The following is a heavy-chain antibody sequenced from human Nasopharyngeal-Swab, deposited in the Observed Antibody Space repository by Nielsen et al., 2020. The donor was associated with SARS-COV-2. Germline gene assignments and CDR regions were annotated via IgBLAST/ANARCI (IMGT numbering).Heavy chain of an antibody. V-gene: IGHV4-59*13. CDR3: AGGVVRDNWFDP. J-gene: IGHJ5*02. CDR2: IYYSGST. D-gene: IGHD2-21*01. CDR1: GGSISSYY. Sequence: SETLPLTCTVPGGSISSYYWSWIRQPPGKGLEWIGYIYYSGSTNYNPSLKSRVTISVDTSKNQFSLKLSSVTAVDTAVYYCAGGVVRDNWFDPWGQGTLVTVSS.